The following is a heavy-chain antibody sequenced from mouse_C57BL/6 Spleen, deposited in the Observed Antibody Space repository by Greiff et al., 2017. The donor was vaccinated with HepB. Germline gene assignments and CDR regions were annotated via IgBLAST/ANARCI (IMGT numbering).Heavy chain of an antibody. CDR2: IDPSDSET. V-gene: IGHV1-52*01. CDR1: GYTFTSYW. CDR3: AYGNSTAWFAY. D-gene: IGHD2-1*01. Sequence: VQLQQPGAELVRPGSSVKLSCKASGYTFTSYWMHWVKQRPIQGLEWIGNIDPSDSETHYNQKFKDKATLTVDKSSSTAYMQLSSLTSEDSAVYYCAYGNSTAWFAYWGQGNLVTVSA. J-gene: IGHJ3*01.